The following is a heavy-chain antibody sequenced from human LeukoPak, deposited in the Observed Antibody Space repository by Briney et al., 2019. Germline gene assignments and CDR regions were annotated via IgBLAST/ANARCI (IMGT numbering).Heavy chain of an antibody. J-gene: IGHJ4*02. V-gene: IGHV3-66*01. CDR1: GFTFSSYA. D-gene: IGHD2-21*01. CDR3: AGGYFGRGGYCLDY. Sequence: GGSLRLSCAASGFTFSSYAMSWVRQAPGRGLEWVSVLNPYVGTDYADSVKGRFIVSRDISKNTVFLQMNSLRGEDTAVYYCAGGYFGRGGYCLDYWGQGTLVTVSS. CDR2: LNPYVGT.